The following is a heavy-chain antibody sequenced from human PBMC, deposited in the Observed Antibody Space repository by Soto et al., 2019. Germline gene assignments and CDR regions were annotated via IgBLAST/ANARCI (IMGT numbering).Heavy chain of an antibody. CDR3: ARSQGSSTSLEIYYYYYYGMDV. J-gene: IGHJ6*02. D-gene: IGHD2-2*01. Sequence: QVQLVQSRAEVKKPGSSVNVSCKASGGTFSSYAISWVRQAPGQGLEWMGGIIPISGTANYAQKFQGRVTITADESTSTAYMELSRLRSEDTAVYYCARSQGSSTSLEIYYYYYYGMDVWGQGTTVTVSS. V-gene: IGHV1-69*01. CDR2: IIPISGTA. CDR1: GGTFSSYA.